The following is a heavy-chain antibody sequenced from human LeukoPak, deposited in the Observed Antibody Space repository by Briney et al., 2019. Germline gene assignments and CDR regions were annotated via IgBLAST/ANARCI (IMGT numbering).Heavy chain of an antibody. J-gene: IGHJ4*02. D-gene: IGHD3-10*01. V-gene: IGHV3-7*02. Sequence: GGSLRLSCAASGFTFSTYWMTWVRQAPGKGLEWVANINQDGGERHHVDSVRGRFTISRDNAKNSLYLQMNSLRAEDTAVYYCARRNYDSGSYYSDYWGQGTLVTVSS. CDR2: INQDGGER. CDR3: ARRNYDSGSYYSDY. CDR1: GFTFSTYW.